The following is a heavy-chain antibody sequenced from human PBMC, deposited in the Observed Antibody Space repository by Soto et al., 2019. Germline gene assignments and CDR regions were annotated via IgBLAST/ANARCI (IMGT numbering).Heavy chain of an antibody. D-gene: IGHD6-13*01. CDR1: GYTFTRHY. CDR2: INPSGGHT. Sequence: QMQLVQSGAEVKKPGASVKVSCKASGYTFTRHYIHWVLQAPGQGLEWMGIINPSGGHTYYAQKFQGRVALISDTSTSTVYMELSSLRSEDTAVYDCARDLLAAGSDALDIWGQGTMVTVSS. J-gene: IGHJ3*02. V-gene: IGHV1-46*01. CDR3: ARDLLAAGSDALDI.